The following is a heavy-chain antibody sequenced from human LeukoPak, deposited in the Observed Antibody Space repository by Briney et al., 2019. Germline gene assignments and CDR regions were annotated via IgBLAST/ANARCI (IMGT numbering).Heavy chain of an antibody. CDR1: GGSLSSYY. J-gene: IGHJ4*02. CDR2: IYYSGST. V-gene: IGHV4-59*01. CDR3: ARVRVYYDSSGYPPYYFDY. Sequence: SETLSLTCTVSGGSLSSYYWSWIRQPPGQGLEWLGYIYYSGSTNYNPSLKSRVTISVDTSKNQFSLKLSSVTAADTAVYYCARVRVYYDSSGYPPYYFDYWGQGTLVTVSS. D-gene: IGHD3-22*01.